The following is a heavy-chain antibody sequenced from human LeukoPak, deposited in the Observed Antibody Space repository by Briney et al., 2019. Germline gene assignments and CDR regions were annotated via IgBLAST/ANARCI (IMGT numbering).Heavy chain of an antibody. CDR2: ISSGSSYI. D-gene: IGHD6-19*01. Sequence: GGSLRLSCAASGFTFSRYSMNWVRQAPGKGLEWVSSISSGSSYIYYADSVKGRFTISRDNAKKSVYLRMNSLRADDTAVYYCARDFTGSSGPYFDCWGQGTLVTVSA. V-gene: IGHV3-21*01. CDR1: GFTFSRYS. J-gene: IGHJ4*02. CDR3: ARDFTGSSGPYFDC.